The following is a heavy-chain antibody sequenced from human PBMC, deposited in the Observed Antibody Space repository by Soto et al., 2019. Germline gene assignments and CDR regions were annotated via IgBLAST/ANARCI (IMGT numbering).Heavy chain of an antibody. CDR3: ARRGDIVVVPAGYFDY. Sequence: SETLSLTCTVSGGSISSSSYYWGWIRQPPGKGLEWIGSIYYSGSTYYNPSLKSRVTISVDTPKNQFSLKLSSVTAADTAVYYCARRGDIVVVPAGYFDYWGQGTLVTVSS. V-gene: IGHV4-39*01. D-gene: IGHD2-2*01. CDR1: GGSISSSSYY. J-gene: IGHJ4*02. CDR2: IYYSGST.